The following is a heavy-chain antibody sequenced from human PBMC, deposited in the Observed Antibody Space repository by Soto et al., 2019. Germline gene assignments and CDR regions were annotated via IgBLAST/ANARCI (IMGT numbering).Heavy chain of an antibody. J-gene: IGHJ4*02. CDR2: ISGSGGST. D-gene: IGHD6-13*01. V-gene: IGHV3-23*01. CDR1: GFTFSSYA. CDR3: AKDRSSSNWGFFDY. Sequence: LRLSCAASGFTFSSYAMSWVRQAPGKGVEWVSAISGSGGSTYYADSVKGRFTISRDNSKNTLYLQMNSLRAEDTAVYYCAKDRSSSNWGFFDYWGQGTLVTVSS.